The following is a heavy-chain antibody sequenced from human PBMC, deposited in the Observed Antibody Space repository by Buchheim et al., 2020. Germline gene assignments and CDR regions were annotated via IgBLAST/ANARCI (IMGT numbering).Heavy chain of an antibody. J-gene: IGHJ4*02. CDR1: GFSFITYA. CDR3: AKLGDGAGSYIDS. V-gene: IGHV3-23*01. Sequence: EVQLLESGGGWEQSGGSLRLSCSASGFSFITYAMTWVRQAPGKGLEWVSHIIGSGGDTYYADSVKGRFTISRDNSRNALYLQMDSLEAEDTAIYYCAKLGDGAGSYIDSWGQGTL. D-gene: IGHD3-10*01. CDR2: IIGSGGDT.